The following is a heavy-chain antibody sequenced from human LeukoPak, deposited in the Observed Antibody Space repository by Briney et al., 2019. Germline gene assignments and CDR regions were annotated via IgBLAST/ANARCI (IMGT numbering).Heavy chain of an antibody. J-gene: IGHJ4*02. D-gene: IGHD3-10*01. CDR3: AGRKLWFGESFDY. Sequence: GSLRLSCAASGFTFSSYEMNWVRQAPGKGLEWIGEINHSGSTNYNPSLKSRVTISVDTSKNQFSLKLSSVTAADTAVYYCAGRKLWFGESFDYWGQGTLVTVSS. CDR1: GFTFSSYE. V-gene: IGHV4-34*08. CDR2: INHSGST.